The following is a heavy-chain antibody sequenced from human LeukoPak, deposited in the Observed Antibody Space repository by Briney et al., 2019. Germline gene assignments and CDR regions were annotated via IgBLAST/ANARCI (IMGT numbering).Heavy chain of an antibody. CDR3: ARDLYGVSHDY. CDR2: IYSSGMT. J-gene: IGHJ4*02. CDR1: GFTVSSNY. D-gene: IGHD4-17*01. V-gene: IGHV3-53*01. Sequence: GGSLRLSCAASGFTVSSNYMSWVRQAPGKGLEWVSVIYSSGMTYYADSVKGRFTISRDNSKNTLYLHMNSLRAEDTAVYYCARDLYGVSHDYWGQGTLVTVSS.